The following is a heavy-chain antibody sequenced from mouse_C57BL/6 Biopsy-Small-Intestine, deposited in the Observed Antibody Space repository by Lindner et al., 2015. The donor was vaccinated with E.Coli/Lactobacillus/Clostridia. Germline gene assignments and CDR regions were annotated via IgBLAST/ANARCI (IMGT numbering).Heavy chain of an antibody. V-gene: IGHV1-54*01. CDR1: GYALTNYL. CDR2: INPGSGGT. J-gene: IGHJ2*01. Sequence: VQLQESGAELVRPGTSVKVSCKASGYALTNYLIEWVKQRPGQGLEWIGLINPGSGGTNYNEKFEGKATLTADKPSSTAYMHLSSLTSEDSAVYFCARGAGSFDYWGQGTTLTVSS. CDR3: ARGAGSFDY. D-gene: IGHD3-3*01.